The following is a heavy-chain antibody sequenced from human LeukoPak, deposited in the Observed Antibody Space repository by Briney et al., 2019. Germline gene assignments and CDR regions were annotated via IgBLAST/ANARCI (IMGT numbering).Heavy chain of an antibody. V-gene: IGHV3-23*01. CDR1: GFTFSSYA. D-gene: IGHD6-13*01. J-gene: IGHJ4*02. CDR3: AMGSSWPGSFFDY. Sequence: PGGSLRLSCAASGFTFSSYAMSWVRQAPGKGLEWVSAISGSGGSTYYADSVKGRFTISRDNSKNSLYLQMNSLRTEDTALYYCAMGSSWPGSFFDYWGQGTLVTVSS. CDR2: ISGSGGST.